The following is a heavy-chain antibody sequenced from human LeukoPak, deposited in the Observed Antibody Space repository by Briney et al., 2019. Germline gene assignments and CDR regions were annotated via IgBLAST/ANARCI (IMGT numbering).Heavy chain of an antibody. Sequence: ASVKVSCKASGYTFTSYYMHWVRQAPGQGLEWMGIINPIGGSTSYAQKFQGRVTMTKDTSTSTVYMELSSLRSEDTAVYYCARGYYDSIGSYSPDYWGQGTLVTVSS. CDR1: GYTFTSYY. D-gene: IGHD3-22*01. V-gene: IGHV1-46*01. CDR3: ARGYYDSIGSYSPDY. J-gene: IGHJ4*02. CDR2: INPIGGST.